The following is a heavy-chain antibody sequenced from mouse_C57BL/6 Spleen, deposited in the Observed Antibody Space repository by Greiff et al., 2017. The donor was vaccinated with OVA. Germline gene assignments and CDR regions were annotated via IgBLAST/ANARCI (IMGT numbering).Heavy chain of an antibody. J-gene: IGHJ2*01. CDR2: INPSTGGT. V-gene: IGHV1-42*01. Sequence: EVQLQQSGPELVKPGASVKISCKASGYSFTGYYMNWVKQSPEKSLEWIGEINPSTGGTTYNQKFKAKATLTVDKSSSTAVMQLKSLTSEDAAVYYCARYGGTLDYWGQGTTLTVSS. CDR1: GYSFTGYY. CDR3: ARYGGTLDY. D-gene: IGHD1-1*02.